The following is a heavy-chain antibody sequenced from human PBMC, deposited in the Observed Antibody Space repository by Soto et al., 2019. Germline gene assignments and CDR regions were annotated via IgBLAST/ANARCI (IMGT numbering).Heavy chain of an antibody. J-gene: IGHJ5*02. V-gene: IGHV4-39*01. D-gene: IGHD2-2*01. CDR2: IYYSGST. Sequence: QLQLQESGPGLVKPSETLSLTCTVSGGSISSSSYYWGWIRQPPGKGLEWIGSIYYSGSTYYNPSLKSRVTIAVDTSKNQFSLKLSSVTAADTAVYYCARSGYCSSTSCYRTQGGRAAASNNWFDPWGQGTLVTVSS. CDR1: GGSISSSSYY. CDR3: ARSGYCSSTSCYRTQGGRAAASNNWFDP.